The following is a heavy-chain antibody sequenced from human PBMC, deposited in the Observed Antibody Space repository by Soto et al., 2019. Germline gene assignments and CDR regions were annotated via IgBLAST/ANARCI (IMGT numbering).Heavy chain of an antibody. CDR3: ARESWNDYVWGSYRYPVGFDY. D-gene: IGHD3-16*02. CDR2: INHSGST. J-gene: IGHJ4*02. CDR1: GGYFSGYY. Sequence: SETLSLTCAVYGGYFSGYYWSWIRQPPGKGLEWIGEINHSGSTNYNPSLKSRVTISVDTSKNQFSLKLSSVTAADTAVYYCARESWNDYVWGSYRYPVGFDYWGQGTLVTVSS. V-gene: IGHV4-34*01.